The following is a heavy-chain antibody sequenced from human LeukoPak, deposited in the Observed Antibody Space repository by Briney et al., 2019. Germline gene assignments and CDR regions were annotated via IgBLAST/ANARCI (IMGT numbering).Heavy chain of an antibody. V-gene: IGHV3-21*03. CDR3: WAYYDILTGYYYFDY. D-gene: IGHD3-9*01. CDR1: GFTFSSYS. J-gene: IGHJ4*02. Sequence: GGSLRLSCAASGFTFSSYSMNWVRQAPGKGLEWVSSISSSSSYIYYADSVKGRFAISRDNAKNSLYLQMNSLKTEDTAVYYCWAYYDILTGYYYFDYWGQGTLVTVSS. CDR2: ISSSSSYI.